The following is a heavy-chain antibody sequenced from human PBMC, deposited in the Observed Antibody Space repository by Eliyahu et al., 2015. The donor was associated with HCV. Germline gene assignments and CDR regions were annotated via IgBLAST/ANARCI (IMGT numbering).Heavy chain of an antibody. CDR3: VRSTEDSYGRKNFDY. V-gene: IGHV3-64D*06. D-gene: IGHD5-18*01. CDR2: ISSNGGNT. Sequence: EVQLVESGGGLVQPGGSLRLSCSASGFPFSSYAMHWVRQAPGKGLEYVSAISSNGGNTYYADSVKGRFTISRDNSKNTLYLQMSSLRAEDTAVYYCVRSTEDSYGRKNFDYWGQGTLVTVSS. J-gene: IGHJ4*02. CDR1: GFPFSSYA.